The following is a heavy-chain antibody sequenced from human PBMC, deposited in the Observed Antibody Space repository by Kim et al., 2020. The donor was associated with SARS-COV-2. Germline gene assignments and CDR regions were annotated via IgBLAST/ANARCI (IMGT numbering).Heavy chain of an antibody. CDR3: ATSPQWLVGLYY. CDR2: FDPEDGET. V-gene: IGHV1-24*01. J-gene: IGHJ4*02. D-gene: IGHD6-19*01. Sequence: ASVKVSCKVSGYTLTELSMHWVRQAPGKGLEWMGGFDPEDGETIYAQKFQGRVTMTEDTSTDTAYMELSSLRSEDTAVYYCATSPQWLVGLYYWGQGTLVTVSS. CDR1: GYTLTELS.